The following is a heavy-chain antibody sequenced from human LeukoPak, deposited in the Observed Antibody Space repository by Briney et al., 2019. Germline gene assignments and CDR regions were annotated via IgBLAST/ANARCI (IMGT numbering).Heavy chain of an antibody. J-gene: IGHJ4*02. CDR1: GGSFSGYY. Sequence: SETLSLTCAVYGGSFSGYYWSWIRQPPGKGLEWIGEINHSGSTNYNPSLKSRVTISVDTSKNQLSLKLSSVTAADTAVYYCARGDYDFWSGYYANDYWGQGTLVTVSS. D-gene: IGHD3-3*01. V-gene: IGHV4-34*01. CDR2: INHSGST. CDR3: ARGDYDFWSGYYANDY.